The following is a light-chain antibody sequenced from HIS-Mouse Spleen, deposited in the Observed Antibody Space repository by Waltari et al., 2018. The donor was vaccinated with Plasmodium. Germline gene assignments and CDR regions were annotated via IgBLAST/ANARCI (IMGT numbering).Light chain of an antibody. V-gene: IGLV3-21*02. Sequence: SYVLTQPPSVSVAPGQTARITCGGNNIGSKSVTWYQQKPGQAPVLVVYDDSDRPPGIPERFSGSNSGNTATLTISRVEAGDEADYYCQVWDSSSDHYVFGTGTKVTVL. CDR2: DDS. CDR1: NIGSKS. J-gene: IGLJ1*01. CDR3: QVWDSSSDHYV.